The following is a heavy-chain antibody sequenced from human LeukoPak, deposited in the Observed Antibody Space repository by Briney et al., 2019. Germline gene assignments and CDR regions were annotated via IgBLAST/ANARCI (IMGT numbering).Heavy chain of an antibody. Sequence: GESLKISCKGSGYSFTSYWIGWVRQMPGKGLEWMGIIYPGDSDTGYSPSFQGQVTISADKSISTAYLQWSSLKASDTAMYYCASGYCGGASCYSADYWGQGTLVTVSS. J-gene: IGHJ4*02. D-gene: IGHD2-15*01. CDR1: GYSFTSYW. V-gene: IGHV5-51*01. CDR3: ASGYCGGASCYSADY. CDR2: IYPGDSDT.